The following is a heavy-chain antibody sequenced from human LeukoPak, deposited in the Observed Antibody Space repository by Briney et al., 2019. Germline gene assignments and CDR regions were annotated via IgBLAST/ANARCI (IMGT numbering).Heavy chain of an antibody. J-gene: IGHJ4*02. V-gene: IGHV3-23*01. CDR2: INGSGNNT. CDR3: VTPAVIVGASYSDY. D-gene: IGHD1-26*01. CDR1: GFIFSSYA. Sequence: PGGSLRLSCTASGFIFSSYAMSWVRQAPGKGLEWVPAINGSGNNTYYADSVKGRFTISRDNSKNTLYLQMSSLGAEDTAIYFCVTPAVIVGASYSDYWGQGTLVTVSS.